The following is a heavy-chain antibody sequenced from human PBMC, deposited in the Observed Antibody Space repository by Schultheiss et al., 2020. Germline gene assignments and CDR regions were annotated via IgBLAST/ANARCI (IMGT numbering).Heavy chain of an antibody. D-gene: IGHD2-15*01. CDR3: ARDRVYSTFRYYYYGMDV. V-gene: IGHV3-21*01. CDR2: ISSSSSYI. J-gene: IGHJ6*02. CDR1: GFTVSSNY. Sequence: GGSLRISCAASGFTVSSNYMSWVRQAPGKGLEWVSSISSSSSYIYYADSVKGRFTISRDNAKNSLYLQMNSLRAEDTAVYYCARDRVYSTFRYYYYGMDVWGQGTTVTVSS.